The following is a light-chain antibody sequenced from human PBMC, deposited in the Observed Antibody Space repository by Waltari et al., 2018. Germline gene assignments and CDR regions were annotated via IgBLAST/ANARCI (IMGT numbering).Light chain of an antibody. Sequence: EIVLTQSPATLSLSPGESATLSFRASQSVSSYLAWYQQKPGQAPRLLIYDASNRATGIPARFSGSGSGTDFTLTISSLEPEDFAVYYCQQRSNFLTFGGGTKVEIK. J-gene: IGKJ4*01. CDR3: QQRSNFLT. CDR1: QSVSSY. V-gene: IGKV3-11*01. CDR2: DAS.